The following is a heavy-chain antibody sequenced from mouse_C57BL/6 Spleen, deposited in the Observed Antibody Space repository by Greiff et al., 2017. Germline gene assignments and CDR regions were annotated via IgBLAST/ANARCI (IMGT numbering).Heavy chain of an antibody. V-gene: IGHV1-5*01. J-gene: IGHJ1*03. D-gene: IGHD1-1*01. CDR3: TRSSITTVVARGYWYFDV. CDR2: IYPGNSDT. Sequence: EVQLQQSGTVLARPGASVKMSCKTSGYTFTSYWMHWVKQRPGQGLEWIGAIYPGNSDTSYNQKFKGKAKLTAVTSASTAYMELSSLTNEDSAVYYCTRSSITTVVARGYWYFDVWGTGTTVTVSS. CDR1: GYTFTSYW.